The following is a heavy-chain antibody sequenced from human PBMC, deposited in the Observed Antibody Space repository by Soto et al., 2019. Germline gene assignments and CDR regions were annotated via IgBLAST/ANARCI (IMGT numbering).Heavy chain of an antibody. V-gene: IGHV4-39*01. CDR1: GGSISSSSYY. J-gene: IGHJ4*02. Sequence: SETLSLTCTVSGGSISSSSYYWGWIRQPPGKGLEWIGSIYYSGSTYYNPSLKSRVTISVDTSKNQFSLKLSSVTAADTAVYYCARRGGRDGYNYYFDYWGQGTLVTVSS. CDR3: ARRGGRDGYNYYFDY. CDR2: IYYSGST. D-gene: IGHD5-12*01.